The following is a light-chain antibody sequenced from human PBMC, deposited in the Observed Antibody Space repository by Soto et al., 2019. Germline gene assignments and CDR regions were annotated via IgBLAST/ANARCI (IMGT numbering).Light chain of an antibody. J-gene: IGLJ1*01. CDR2: EVS. CDR3: SSYTSGSTLYV. Sequence: QSVLTQPASVSGSPGQSITISCTGTSSDVGGYNYVCWYQQHPGKAPKLMIYEVSNRPSGVSTRVSGSKSGNTASLTISGLQAEDEADYYCSSYTSGSTLYVFGTGTKVTVL. CDR1: SSDVGGYNY. V-gene: IGLV2-14*01.